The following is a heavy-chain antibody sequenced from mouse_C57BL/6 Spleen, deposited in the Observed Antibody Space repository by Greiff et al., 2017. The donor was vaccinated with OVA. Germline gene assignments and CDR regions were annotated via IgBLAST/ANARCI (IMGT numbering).Heavy chain of an antibody. D-gene: IGHD1-1*01. J-gene: IGHJ1*03. CDR1: GFSFNTYA. CDR3: VRSIYYYGSSYWYFDV. CDR2: IRSKSNNYAT. Sequence: EVQLVESGGGLVQPKGSLKLSCAASGFSFNTYAMNWVRQAPGKGLEWVARIRSKSNNYATYYADSVKDRFTISRDDSESMLYLQMNNLKTEDTAMYYCVRSIYYYGSSYWYFDVWGTGTTVTVSS. V-gene: IGHV10-1*01.